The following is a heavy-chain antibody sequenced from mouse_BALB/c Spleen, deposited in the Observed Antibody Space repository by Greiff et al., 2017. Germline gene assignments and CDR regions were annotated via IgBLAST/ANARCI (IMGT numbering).Heavy chain of an antibody. J-gene: IGHJ4*01. D-gene: IGHD1-1*01. CDR2: IWAGGST. CDR1: GFSLTSYG. V-gene: IGHV2-9*02. Sequence: VHLVESGPGLVAPSQSLSITCTVSGFSLTSYGVHWVRQPPGKGLEWLGVIWAGGSTNYNSALMSRLSISKDNSKSQVFLKMNSLQTDDTAMYYCARRLTTVVGGAMDYWGQGTSVTVSS. CDR3: ARRLTTVVGGAMDY.